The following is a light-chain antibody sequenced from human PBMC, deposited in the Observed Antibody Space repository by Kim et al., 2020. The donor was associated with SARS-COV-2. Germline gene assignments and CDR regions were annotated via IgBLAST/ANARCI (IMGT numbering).Light chain of an antibody. CDR3: QQRSNWPLT. CDR2: DAS. CDR1: QSVSSY. V-gene: IGKV3-11*01. Sequence: LSPGERATLSGRARQSVSSYSAWYQQKPGQAPRLLIYDASNRATGIPARFSGRGSGTDFTLTISSLEPEDFAVYYCQQRSNWPLTFGGGTKVDIK. J-gene: IGKJ4*01.